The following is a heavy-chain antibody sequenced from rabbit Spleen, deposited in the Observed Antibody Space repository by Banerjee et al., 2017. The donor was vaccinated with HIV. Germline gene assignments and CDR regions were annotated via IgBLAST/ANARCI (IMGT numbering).Heavy chain of an antibody. D-gene: IGHD1-1*01. J-gene: IGHJ4*01. CDR2: TMYSGYT. V-gene: IGHV1S45*01. CDR3: ARDLVAVIGWNFSL. CDR1: GFSFSNYW. Sequence: QQRLVESGGGLVKPGASLTLTCKASGFSFSNYWMCWVRQAPGKGLEWIACTMYSGYTYYASWAKGRFTISKTSSTTVTLQMTSLTAADTATYFCARDLVAVIGWNFSLWGPGTLVTVS.